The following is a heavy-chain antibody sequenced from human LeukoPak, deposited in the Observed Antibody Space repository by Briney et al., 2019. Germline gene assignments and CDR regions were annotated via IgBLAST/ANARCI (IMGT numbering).Heavy chain of an antibody. J-gene: IGHJ4*02. CDR1: GFTFSSYI. Sequence: GGSLRLSCAASGFTFSSYIMHWVRQAPGKGLQWVSHIRSDGSTSYCADSVKGRFTISRDNSKNTLYLQMNSLRPEDTAIYFCVKDHGAYDLDSWGQGTLVTVSS. V-gene: IGHV3-30*02. CDR3: VKDHGAYDLDS. CDR2: IRSDGSTS. D-gene: IGHD4-17*01.